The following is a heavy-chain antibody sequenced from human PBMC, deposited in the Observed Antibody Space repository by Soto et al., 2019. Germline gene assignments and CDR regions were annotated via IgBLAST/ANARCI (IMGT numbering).Heavy chain of an antibody. CDR3: ARDQTVAGPTTFDY. CDR2: IDIAGSTT. Sequence: SCAASGFTFSSYWMHWVRQTPGKGLVWVSRIDIAGSTTTYADSVKGRFTISRDNAKNILYLQMNSLRAEDTAVYYCARDQTVAGPTTFDYCGQGTLVTVSS. CDR1: GFTFSSYW. J-gene: IGHJ4*02. V-gene: IGHV3-74*01. D-gene: IGHD6-19*01.